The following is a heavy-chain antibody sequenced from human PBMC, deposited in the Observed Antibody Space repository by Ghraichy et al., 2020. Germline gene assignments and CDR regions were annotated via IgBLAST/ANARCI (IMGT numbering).Heavy chain of an antibody. Sequence: LSLTCAASGFTVSSNYMSWVRQAPGKGLEWVSVIYSGGSTYYANSVKGRFTISRDNSKNTLYLQMNSLRAEDTAVYYCARDPLGIVGASDYWGQGTLVTVSS. V-gene: IGHV3-53*01. CDR3: ARDPLGIVGASDY. D-gene: IGHD1-26*01. J-gene: IGHJ4*02. CDR2: IYSGGST. CDR1: GFTVSSNY.